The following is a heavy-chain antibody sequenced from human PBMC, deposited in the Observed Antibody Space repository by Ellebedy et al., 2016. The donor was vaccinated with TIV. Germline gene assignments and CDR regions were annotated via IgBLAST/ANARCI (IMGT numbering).Heavy chain of an antibody. CDR3: ARRPFRSRSLYDY. CDR2: IYPGDSDT. Sequence: GESLKISCKGSGYSFTSYWIGWVRQMPGKGLEWMGIIYPGDSDTRYSPSFQGQVTISADKSICTAYLQWSSLKASDNAMYYCARRPFRSRSLYDYWGQGTLVTVSS. J-gene: IGHJ4*02. V-gene: IGHV5-51*01. CDR1: GYSFTSYW. D-gene: IGHD3-3*01.